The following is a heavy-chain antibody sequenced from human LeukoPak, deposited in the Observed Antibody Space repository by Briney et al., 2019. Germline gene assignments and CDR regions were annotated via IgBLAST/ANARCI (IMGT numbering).Heavy chain of an antibody. CDR3: ARVRLIFGVVKTVHFDY. Sequence: PSEPLSLTCAVYGGSFSGYYWSWIRQPPGKGLEWIGEINHSGSTNYNPSLKSRVTISVDTSKTQFSLKLSSVTAADTAVYYCARVRLIFGVVKTVHFDYWGQGTLVTVSS. CDR1: GGSFSGYY. CDR2: INHSGST. D-gene: IGHD3-3*01. J-gene: IGHJ4*02. V-gene: IGHV4-34*01.